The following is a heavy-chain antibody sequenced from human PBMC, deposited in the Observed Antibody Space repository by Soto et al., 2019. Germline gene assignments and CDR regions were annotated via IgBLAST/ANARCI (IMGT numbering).Heavy chain of an antibody. V-gene: IGHV3-30*18. CDR2: ISYDGNDK. CDR3: AKVFSPEGGNYFDY. J-gene: IGHJ4*02. Sequence: GGSLRLSCAASGFSFRTYGMHWVRQAPGKGLEWVADISYDGNDKYYADSVKGRFTISRDNDKKTVFLAMNSLRAEDTAVYYCAKVFSPEGGNYFDYWGQLILVTGSS. CDR1: GFSFRTYG.